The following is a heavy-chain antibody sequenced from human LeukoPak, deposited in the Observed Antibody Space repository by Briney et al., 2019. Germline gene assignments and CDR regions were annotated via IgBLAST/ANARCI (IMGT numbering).Heavy chain of an antibody. CDR1: GFTFSSYA. CDR3: ARGDASSGDH. J-gene: IGHJ4*02. Sequence: GGSLRLSCAASGFTFSSYAMSWVRQAPGRGLEWVANIHPEGNEKYHVESVKGRFTISRDNTKNLLFLQMNGLRVEDTAVYYCARGDASSGDHWGQGTLVTVSS. CDR2: IHPEGNEK. V-gene: IGHV3-7*04.